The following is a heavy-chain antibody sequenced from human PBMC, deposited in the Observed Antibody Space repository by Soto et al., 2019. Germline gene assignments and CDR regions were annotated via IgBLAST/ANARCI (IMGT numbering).Heavy chain of an antibody. CDR1: GGSISSSSYY. V-gene: IGHV4-39*01. CDR2: IYYSGST. J-gene: IGHJ4*02. CDR3: ARTRGHDYSNYGY. Sequence: SETLSLTCTVSGGSISSSSYYWGWIRQPPGKGLEWIGSIYYSGSTYYNPSLKSRVTISVDTSKNQFSLKLSSVTAADTAVYYCARTRGHDYSNYGYWGQGTLVTVSS. D-gene: IGHD4-4*01.